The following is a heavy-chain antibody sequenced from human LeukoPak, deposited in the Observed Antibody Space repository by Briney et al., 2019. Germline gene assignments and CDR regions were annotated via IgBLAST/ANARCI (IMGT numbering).Heavy chain of an antibody. CDR1: SGSISSTSYY. CDR3: VRPFPGSGYVVAL. J-gene: IGHJ4*02. V-gene: IGHV4-39*01. Sequence: PSETLSLTCTASSGSISSTSYYWGWIRQPPGRGLEWIGGIIYSGNTSYNPSLKSRVTISVATPKNQFSLKLPSVTAAATAVYFCVRPFPGSGYVVALWGQGTLVTVSS. CDR2: IIYSGNT. D-gene: IGHD6-13*01.